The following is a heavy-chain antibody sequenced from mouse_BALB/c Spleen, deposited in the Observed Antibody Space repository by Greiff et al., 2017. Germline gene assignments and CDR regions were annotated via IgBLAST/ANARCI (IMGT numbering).Heavy chain of an antibody. CDR1: GFAFSSYD. D-gene: IGHD2-14*01. CDR2: ISSGGGST. Sequence: DVKLVESGGGLVKPGGSLKFSCAASGFAFSSYDMYWVRQTPEQRLEWVAYISSGGGSTYYPDTVKGRFTISRDNAKNTLYLQMSSLKSEDTAMYYCASQRYRYGGAWFAYWGQGTLVTVSA. J-gene: IGHJ3*01. V-gene: IGHV5-12-1*01. CDR3: ASQRYRYGGAWFAY.